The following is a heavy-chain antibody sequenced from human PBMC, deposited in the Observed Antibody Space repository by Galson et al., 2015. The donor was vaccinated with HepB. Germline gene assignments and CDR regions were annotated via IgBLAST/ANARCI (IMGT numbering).Heavy chain of an antibody. J-gene: IGHJ4*02. CDR2: ISGSGGST. V-gene: IGHV3-23*01. CDR1: GFTFSSYA. Sequence: SLRLSCAASGFTFSSYAMSWVRQAPGKGLEWVSAISGSGGSTYYADSVKGRFTISRDNSKNTLYLQMNSLRAEDTAVYYCAKGVGGSYVQPYYFDYWGQGTLVTVSS. D-gene: IGHD1-26*01. CDR3: AKGVGGSYVQPYYFDY.